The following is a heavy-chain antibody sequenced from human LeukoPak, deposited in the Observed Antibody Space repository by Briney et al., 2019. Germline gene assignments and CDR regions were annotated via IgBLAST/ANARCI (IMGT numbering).Heavy chain of an antibody. D-gene: IGHD4-11*01. Sequence: SETLSLTCTVSGGSISSGGYYWSWIRQPPGKGLEWIGYIYHSGSTYYNPSLKSRVTISVDRSKNQFSLKLSSVTAADTAVYYCARAYDYSNYVHSYYFDYWGQGTLVTVSS. V-gene: IGHV4-30-2*01. CDR1: GGSISSGGYY. CDR2: IYHSGST. CDR3: ARAYDYSNYVHSYYFDY. J-gene: IGHJ4*02.